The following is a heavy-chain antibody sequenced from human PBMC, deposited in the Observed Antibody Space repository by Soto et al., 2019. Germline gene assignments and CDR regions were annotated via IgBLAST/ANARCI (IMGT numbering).Heavy chain of an antibody. CDR1: GFTFSSYW. Sequence: GGSLRLSCAASGFTFSSYWMHWVRQAPGKGLVWVSRINSDGSSTSYADSVKGRFTISRDNAKNTLYLQMNSLRAEDTAVYYYARVSTIFGVVLPYYGMDVWGQGTTVTVSS. CDR2: INSDGSST. J-gene: IGHJ6*02. CDR3: ARVSTIFGVVLPYYGMDV. V-gene: IGHV3-74*01. D-gene: IGHD3-3*01.